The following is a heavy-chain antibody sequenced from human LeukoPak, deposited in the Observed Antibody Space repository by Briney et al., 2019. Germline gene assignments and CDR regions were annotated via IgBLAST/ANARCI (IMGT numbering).Heavy chain of an antibody. CDR2: ISYDGSNK. V-gene: IGHV3-30*03. CDR1: GFTFSSHG. J-gene: IGHJ4*02. Sequence: SGGSLRLSCAASGFTFSSHGMHWVRQAPGKGLEWVAVISYDGSNKYYADSVKGRLTISRDNSKNTLYLQMNSLRAEDTAVYYCAVHPHGQQLALGYFDYWGQGALVTVSS. D-gene: IGHD6-13*01. CDR3: AVHPHGQQLALGYFDY.